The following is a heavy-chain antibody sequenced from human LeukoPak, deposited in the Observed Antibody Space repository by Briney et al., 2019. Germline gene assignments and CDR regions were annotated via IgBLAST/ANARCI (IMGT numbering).Heavy chain of an antibody. D-gene: IGHD3-3*01. J-gene: IGHJ6*02. CDR3: ARDAIFGVVTPRHYYYGMDV. CDR2: IIPIFGTA. V-gene: IGHV1-69*13. CDR1: GGTFSSYA. Sequence: SVKVSCKASGGTFSSYAISWVRQAPGQGLEWMGGIIPIFGTANYAQKFQGRVTITADESTSTAYMELSSLRSEDTAVHYCARDAIFGVVTPRHYYYGMDVWGQGTTVTVSS.